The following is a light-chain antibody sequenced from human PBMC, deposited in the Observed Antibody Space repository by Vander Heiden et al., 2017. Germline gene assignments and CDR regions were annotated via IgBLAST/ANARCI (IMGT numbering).Light chain of an antibody. CDR2: RAS. Sequence: DIQMTQSPSTLSASVGDRVTITCRANEHISRWLAWYQQKPGKAPKLLIYRASSLESGVPSRFSGSGSGTELTLTISSLQPDDLATYYCQQYDRGRTFGQGTKVEVK. V-gene: IGKV1-5*03. CDR1: EHISRW. J-gene: IGKJ1*01. CDR3: QQYDRGRT.